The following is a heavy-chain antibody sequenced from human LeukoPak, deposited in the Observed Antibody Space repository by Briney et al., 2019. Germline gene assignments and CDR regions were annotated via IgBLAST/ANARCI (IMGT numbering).Heavy chain of an antibody. CDR1: GYTFTSYD. CDR2: MNPNSGNT. CDR3: ATRARNYGAFDY. Sequence: GASVKVSCKASGYTFTSYDINWVRQATGQGLEWMGWMNPNSGNTGYAQKFQGRVTMTRNTSISTAYMELSSLRSEDTAVYYCATRARNYGAFDYWGQGTLVTVSS. D-gene: IGHD1-7*01. V-gene: IGHV1-8*01. J-gene: IGHJ4*02.